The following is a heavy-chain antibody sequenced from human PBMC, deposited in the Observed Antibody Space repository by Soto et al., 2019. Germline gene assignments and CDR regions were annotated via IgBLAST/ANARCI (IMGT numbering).Heavy chain of an antibody. CDR1: GYTFTSYY. Sequence: GASVKVSCKASGYTFTSYYMHWVRQAPGQGLEWMGIINPSGGSTSYAQKFQGRVTMTRDTSTSTVYMELSSLRSEDTAVYYCARVGLVGATLLGAFDIWGQGTMVTVSS. V-gene: IGHV1-46*01. CDR3: ARVGLVGATLLGAFDI. CDR2: INPSGGST. D-gene: IGHD1-26*01. J-gene: IGHJ3*02.